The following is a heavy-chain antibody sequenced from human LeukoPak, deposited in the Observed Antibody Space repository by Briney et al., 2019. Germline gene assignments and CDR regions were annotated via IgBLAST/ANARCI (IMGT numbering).Heavy chain of an antibody. D-gene: IGHD3-3*01. CDR2: ISGSGGNT. CDR3: ARGVSWSGYSFDY. Sequence: GGSLRLSCAASGFTFSSYAMSWVRQAPGKGLEWVSAISGSGGNTYCADSVKGRFTISRDNFKNTLYLQMNNLRAEDTAVYYCARGVSWSGYSFDYWGQGTLVIVSS. J-gene: IGHJ4*02. V-gene: IGHV3-23*01. CDR1: GFTFSSYA.